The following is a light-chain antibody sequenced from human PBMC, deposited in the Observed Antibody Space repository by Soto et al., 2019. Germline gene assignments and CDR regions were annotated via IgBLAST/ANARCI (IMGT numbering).Light chain of an antibody. CDR2: EVN. J-gene: IGLJ2*01. V-gene: IGLV2-14*01. CDR3: SSYTRSTRHV. Sequence: QSALTQPASVSGSPGQSITISCTGTSSDVGGFDYVSWYQQHPGKAPKLMIYEVNYRPSGVSNRFSGSKSGNTASLTISGLQAEDEADYYCSSYTRSTRHVFGGGTKLTVL. CDR1: SSDVGGFDY.